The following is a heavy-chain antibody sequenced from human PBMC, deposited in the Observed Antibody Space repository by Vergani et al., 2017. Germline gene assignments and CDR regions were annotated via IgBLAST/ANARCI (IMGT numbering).Heavy chain of an antibody. J-gene: IGHJ6*02. Sequence: QVQLVQSGAEVKKPGSSVKVSCKASGGTFSTYAINWVRQAPGQGLEWRGGIIPIFGTANDAQNFQDRVTIPADKSTSTGYMGRSSLRSEDTAVYYGAREPGTYSSTWYVYHSGMDVRGQGTTVTVSS. CDR1: GGTFSTYA. CDR2: IIPIFGTA. D-gene: IGHD6-13*01. CDR3: AREPGTYSSTWYVYHSGMDV. V-gene: IGHV1-69*06.